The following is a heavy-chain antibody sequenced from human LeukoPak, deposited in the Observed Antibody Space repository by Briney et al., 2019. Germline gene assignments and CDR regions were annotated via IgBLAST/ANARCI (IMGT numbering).Heavy chain of an antibody. V-gene: IGHV1-2*02. CDR1: GYTFTGYY. J-gene: IGHJ4*02. CDR2: INPNSSGT. D-gene: IGHD6-19*01. Sequence: ASVKVSCKASGYTFTGYYMHWVRQAPGQGLEWMGWINPNSSGTNSAQKFQGRVTMTRDTSISTAYMELSRLRSDDTAVYYCARVGSDSSGWRRFDYWGQGTLVTVSS. CDR3: ARVGSDSSGWRRFDY.